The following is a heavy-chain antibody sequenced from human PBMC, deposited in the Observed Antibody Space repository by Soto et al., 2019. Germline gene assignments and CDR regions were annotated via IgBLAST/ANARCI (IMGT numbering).Heavy chain of an antibody. CDR2: IDPSDSYT. D-gene: IGHD3-10*01. J-gene: IGHJ6*02. CDR3: ARHFTPLLWFGESHYYYYGMDV. V-gene: IGHV5-10-1*01. CDR1: GYSFTSYW. Sequence: PGESLKISCKGSGYSFTSYWISWVRQMPGKGLEWMGRIDPSDSYTNYSPSFQGHVTISADKSISTAYLQWSSLKASDTAMYYCARHFTPLLWFGESHYYYYGMDVWGQGTTVTVSS.